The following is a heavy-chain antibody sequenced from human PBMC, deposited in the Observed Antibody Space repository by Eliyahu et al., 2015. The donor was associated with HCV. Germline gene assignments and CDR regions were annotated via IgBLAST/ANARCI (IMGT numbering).Heavy chain of an antibody. V-gene: IGHV3-48*03. CDR1: GFTLSSFE. Sequence: EVQLVESGGGIVQPGGSLRLSCAASGFTLSSFEMNWVRQAPGKGLEWVAHIRSSGGGISXADSVKGRFTISRDNTNNSLSLQMSSLRVEDTAIYFCARGPRQGFRELLKGKIDYWGQGTRVTVSS. D-gene: IGHD3-10*01. J-gene: IGHJ4*02. CDR3: ARGPRQGFRELLKGKIDY. CDR2: IRSSGGGI.